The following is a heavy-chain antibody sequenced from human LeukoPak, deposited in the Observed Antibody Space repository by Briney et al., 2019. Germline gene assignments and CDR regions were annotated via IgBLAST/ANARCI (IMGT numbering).Heavy chain of an antibody. V-gene: IGHV3-64*01. J-gene: IGHJ6*03. CDR2: ISSNEGST. CDR1: GFTFSSYA. CDR3: ARPRGYSYGLAPMDV. D-gene: IGHD5-18*01. Sequence: GGSLRLSCAASGFTFSSYAMHWVRQAPGKGLEYVSAISSNEGSTYYANSVKGRFTISRDNSENTLYLQMGSLRAEDMAVYYCARPRGYSYGLAPMDVWGKETTVTVSS.